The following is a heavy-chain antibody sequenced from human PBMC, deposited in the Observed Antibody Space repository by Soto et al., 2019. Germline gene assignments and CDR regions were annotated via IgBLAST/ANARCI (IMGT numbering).Heavy chain of an antibody. Sequence: GGSLRLSCAASGFTVNSNYMSWVRLAPGKGLEWVSVIYRDGTTYYADSVKGRFTISRDNSKNTLYLQMNGLRAEDTAVYYCARDRSRFLQWLFDWGHGTLVTVSS. CDR3: ARDRSRFLQWLFD. J-gene: IGHJ4*01. D-gene: IGHD3-3*01. CDR1: GFTVNSNY. CDR2: IYRDGTT. V-gene: IGHV3-66*01.